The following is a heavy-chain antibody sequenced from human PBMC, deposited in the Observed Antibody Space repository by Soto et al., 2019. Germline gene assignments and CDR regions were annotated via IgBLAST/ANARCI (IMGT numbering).Heavy chain of an antibody. V-gene: IGHV4-61*01. J-gene: IGHJ3*02. Sequence: QVQLQESGPGLVKPSETLSLTCTVSGGSVSSGSYYWSWIRQPPGKGLEWIGYIYYSGSTNYNPSLKSRVTISVDTSKTQFSLKLSSVTAADTAVYYCARELNDYGCRNAFDIWGQGTMVTVSS. CDR2: IYYSGST. CDR3: ARELNDYGCRNAFDI. CDR1: GGSVSSGSYY. D-gene: IGHD4-17*01.